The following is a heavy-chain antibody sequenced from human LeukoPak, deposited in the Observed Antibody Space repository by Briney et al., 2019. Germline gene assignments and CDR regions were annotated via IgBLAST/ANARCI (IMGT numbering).Heavy chain of an antibody. J-gene: IGHJ4*02. V-gene: IGHV4-59*01. D-gene: IGHD6-13*01. Sequence: SETLSLTCTVSGGSISSYYWSWIRQPPGKGLEWIGYIYYSGSTNYNLSLKSRVTISVDTSKNQFSLKLSSVTAADTAVYYCATASPSLYYYFDYWGQGTLVTVSS. CDR1: GGSISSYY. CDR3: ATASPSLYYYFDY. CDR2: IYYSGST.